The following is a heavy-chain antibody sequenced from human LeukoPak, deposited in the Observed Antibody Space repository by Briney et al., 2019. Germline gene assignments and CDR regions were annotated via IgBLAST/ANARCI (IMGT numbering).Heavy chain of an antibody. J-gene: IGHJ4*02. Sequence: GGSLRLSCAASGFTFSSYSMNWVRQAPGKGLEWVSYISSSSSTIYYADSVKGRFTISRDNAKNSLYLQMSSLRAEDTAVYYCARGWSVVVVAATPGFDYWGQGTLVTVSS. CDR2: ISSSSSTI. CDR3: ARGWSVVVVAATPGFDY. V-gene: IGHV3-48*01. CDR1: GFTFSSYS. D-gene: IGHD2-15*01.